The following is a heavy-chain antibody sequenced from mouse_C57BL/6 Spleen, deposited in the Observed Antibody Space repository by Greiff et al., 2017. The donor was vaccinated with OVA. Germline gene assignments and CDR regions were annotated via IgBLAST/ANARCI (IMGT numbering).Heavy chain of an antibody. CDR3: ARHGSSSYWYFDV. V-gene: IGHV1-47*01. CDR1: GYTFTTYP. CDR2: FHPYNDDT. J-gene: IGHJ1*03. Sequence: VHLVESGAELVKPGASVKMSCKASGYTFTTYPIEWMKQNHGKSLEWIGNFHPYNDDTKYNEKFKGKATLTVEKSSSTVYLELSRLTSDDSAVYYCARHGSSSYWYFDVWGTGTTVTVSS. D-gene: IGHD1-1*01.